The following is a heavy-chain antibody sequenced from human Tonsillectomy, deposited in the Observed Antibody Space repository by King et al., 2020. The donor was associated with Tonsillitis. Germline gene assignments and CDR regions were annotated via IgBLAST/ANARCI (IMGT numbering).Heavy chain of an antibody. V-gene: IGHV4-34*01. J-gene: IGHJ2*01. CDR3: ARRSGMVRQVASWSFDL. D-gene: IGHD3-10*01. CDR1: GGSFSHYY. CDR2: INHSGST. Sequence: VQLQQWGAGLLKPSETLSLTCAVYGGSFSHYYWSWIRQPPGKGLEWIGEINHSGSTNYNPSLKSRVTISVDTSKNQFSLILSSVTAADTAVYYCARRSGMVRQVASWSFDLWGRGTLVTVSS.